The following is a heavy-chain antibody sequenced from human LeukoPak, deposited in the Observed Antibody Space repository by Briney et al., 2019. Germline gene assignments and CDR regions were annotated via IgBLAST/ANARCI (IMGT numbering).Heavy chain of an antibody. J-gene: IGHJ2*01. CDR1: GFTVSTKY. V-gene: IGHV3-53*01. D-gene: IGHD3-10*01. Sequence: PGGSLRLSCAASGFTVSTKYMSWVRQAPGKGLEWVSIIYSGESTYYAESVKGRFIVSRDNSKNTLYLQMNSLGVDDTAVYSCARVGDHYHWYFDLWGRGTLVTVSS. CDR2: IYSGEST. CDR3: ARVGDHYHWYFDL.